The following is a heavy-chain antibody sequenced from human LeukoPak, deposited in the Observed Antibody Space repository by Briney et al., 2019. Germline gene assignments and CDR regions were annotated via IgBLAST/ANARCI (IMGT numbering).Heavy chain of an antibody. CDR3: AKSVVVITKTKLYYFDY. J-gene: IGHJ4*02. CDR1: GLTFSSYA. CDR2: VSGSGGST. Sequence: GGYLRLSCAASGLTFSSYAKSWVRKAPGKGLEWVSAVSGSGGSTYYADSVKGRFTISRDNSKNTLYLQMNSLRAEDTAVYYCAKSVVVITKTKLYYFDYWGQGTLVTVSS. D-gene: IGHD3-22*01. V-gene: IGHV3-23*01.